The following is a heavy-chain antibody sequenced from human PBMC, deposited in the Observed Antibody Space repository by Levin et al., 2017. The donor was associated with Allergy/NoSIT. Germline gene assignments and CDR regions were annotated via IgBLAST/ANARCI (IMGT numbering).Heavy chain of an antibody. CDR3: AKSGPEDIVVVVAATRGAFDI. J-gene: IGHJ3*02. CDR2: ISYDGSNK. CDR1: GFTFSSYG. Sequence: LSLTCAASGFTFSSYGMHWVRQAPGKGLEWVAVISYDGSNKYYADSVKGRFTISRDNSKNTLYLQMNSLRAEDTAVYYCAKSGPEDIVVVVAATRGAFDIWAKGQWSPSLQ. D-gene: IGHD2-15*01. V-gene: IGHV3-30*18.